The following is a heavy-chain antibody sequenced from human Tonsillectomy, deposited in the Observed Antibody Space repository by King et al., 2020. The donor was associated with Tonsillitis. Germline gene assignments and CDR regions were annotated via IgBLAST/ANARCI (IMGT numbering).Heavy chain of an antibody. Sequence: VQLVESGAEVKKPGESLNISCKGSGYTFTSSWIGWVRQMPGRGLEWMGIIYPGDSDSKYSPSFQGRVTFSADKSISTAYLQWTSLEASDTSIYYFARRSLKYSCNTWGFFFDFWGRGTLVTVSS. D-gene: IGHD3-16*01. CDR2: IYPGDSDS. CDR3: ARRSLKYSCNTWGFFFDF. V-gene: IGHV5-51*01. CDR1: GYTFTSSW. J-gene: IGHJ4*02.